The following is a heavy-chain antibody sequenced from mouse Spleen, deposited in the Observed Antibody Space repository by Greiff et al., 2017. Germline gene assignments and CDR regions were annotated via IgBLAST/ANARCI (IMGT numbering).Heavy chain of an antibody. CDR1: GFTFSDYG. D-gene: IGHD2-3*01. Sequence: EVKLMESGGGLVKPGGSLKLSCAASGFTFSDYGMAWVRQAPGKGPEWVAFISNLAYSIYYADTVTGRFTISRENAKNTLYLEMSSLRSEDTAMYYCARQPDFDGYYDYWGQGTTLTVSS. J-gene: IGHJ2*01. CDR2: ISNLAYSI. CDR3: ARQPDFDGYYDY. V-gene: IGHV5-15*01.